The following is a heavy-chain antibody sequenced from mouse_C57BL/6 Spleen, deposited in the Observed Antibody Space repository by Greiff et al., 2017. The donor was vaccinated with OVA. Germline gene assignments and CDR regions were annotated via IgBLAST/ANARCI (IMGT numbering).Heavy chain of an antibody. V-gene: IGHV5-9-1*02. CDR2: ISSGGDYI. D-gene: IGHD1-1*01. J-gene: IGHJ2*01. CDR3: TRSITTTYYFDY. CDR1: GFTFSSYA. Sequence: EVMLVESGEGLVKPGGSLKLSCAASGFTFSSYAMSWVRQTPEKRLEWVAYISSGGDYIYYADTVKGRFTISRDNARNTLYLQMSSLKSEDTAMYYCTRSITTTYYFDYWGQGTTLTVSS.